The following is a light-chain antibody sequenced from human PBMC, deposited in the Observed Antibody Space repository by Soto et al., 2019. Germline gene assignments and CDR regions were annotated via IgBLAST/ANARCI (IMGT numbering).Light chain of an antibody. V-gene: IGKV3-20*01. Sequence: EIVLTQSPGTLSLSPGERATLSCRASQSVSSSYLAWYQQKPGQAPRLLIYGASSRATGIPDRFSGSGSGTDFTLTISRLEPEDFAVYYCQQYCSSRTFGQGTKGEIK. CDR2: GAS. CDR3: QQYCSSRT. CDR1: QSVSSSY. J-gene: IGKJ1*01.